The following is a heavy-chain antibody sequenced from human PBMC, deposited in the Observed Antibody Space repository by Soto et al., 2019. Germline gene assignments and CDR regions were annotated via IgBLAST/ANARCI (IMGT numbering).Heavy chain of an antibody. CDR1: GFTFSSYV. CDR3: AKDRGTGDRYFDL. J-gene: IGHJ2*01. Sequence: CAASGFTFSSYVMSWVRQAPGKGLEWVSTISVNTYYADSVKGRFTISRDNSKNTLYLQMNSLRVEDTAVYYCAKDRGTGDRYFDLWGRGTLVTVSS. V-gene: IGHV3-23*01. D-gene: IGHD1-1*01. CDR2: ISVNT.